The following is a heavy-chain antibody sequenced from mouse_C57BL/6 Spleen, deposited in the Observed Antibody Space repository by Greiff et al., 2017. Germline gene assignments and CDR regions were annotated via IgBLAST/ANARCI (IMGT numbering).Heavy chain of an antibody. V-gene: IGHV1-69*01. CDR3: ARGIPLLAFDY. J-gene: IGHJ4*01. Sequence: QVQLKQPGAELVMPGASVKLSCKASGYNFTSYWMHWVKQRPGQGLEWIGEIDPSDSYTNYNQKFKGKSTMTVDKSSSTAYMQLSSLTSEDTAVYYCARGIPLLAFDYWGQGTSVTVSS. CDR2: IDPSDSYT. D-gene: IGHD1-1*01. CDR1: GYNFTSYW.